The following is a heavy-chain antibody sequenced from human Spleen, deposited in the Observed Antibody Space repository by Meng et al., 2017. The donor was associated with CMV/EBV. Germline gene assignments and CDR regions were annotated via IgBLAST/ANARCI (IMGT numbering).Heavy chain of an antibody. D-gene: IGHD1-14*01. Sequence: SETLSLTCTVSGYSISSGYYWGWIRQPPGKGLEWIGSIYHSGSTYYNPSLKSRVTISVDTSKNQFSLNLKSLSAADTAVYYCARAPIDRGHGIDYWGQGTLVTVSS. V-gene: IGHV4-38-2*02. CDR3: ARAPIDRGHGIDY. CDR1: GYSISSGYY. CDR2: IYHSGST. J-gene: IGHJ4*02.